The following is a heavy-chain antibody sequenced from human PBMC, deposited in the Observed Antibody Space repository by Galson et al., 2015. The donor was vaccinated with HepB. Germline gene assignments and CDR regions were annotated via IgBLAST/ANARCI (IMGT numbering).Heavy chain of an antibody. CDR2: IYPGDSDT. CDR1: GYSFTSYW. D-gene: IGHD1-26*01. CDR3: ASSHWVVGATSEPLHHDAFDI. J-gene: IGHJ3*02. Sequence: QSGAEVKKPGESLKISCKGSGYSFTSYWIGWVRQMPGKGLEWMGIIYPGDSDTRYSPSFQGQVTISADKSISTAYLQWSSLKASDTAMYYCASSHWVVGATSEPLHHDAFDIWGQGTMFTVSS. V-gene: IGHV5-51*01.